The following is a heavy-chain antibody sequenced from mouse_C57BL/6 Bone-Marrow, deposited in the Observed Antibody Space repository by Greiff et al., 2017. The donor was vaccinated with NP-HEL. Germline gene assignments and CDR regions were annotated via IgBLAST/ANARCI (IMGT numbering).Heavy chain of an antibody. CDR2: IRNKANGYTT. CDR1: GFTFTDYY. CDR3: ARYKRFYYGSSYYFDY. V-gene: IGHV7-3*01. Sequence: EVKVVESGGGLVQPGGSLSLSCAASGFTFTDYYMSWVRQPPGKALEWLGFIRNKANGYTTEYSASVKGRFTISRDNSQSILYLQMNALRAEDSATYYCARYKRFYYGSSYYFDYWGQGTTLTVSS. J-gene: IGHJ2*01. D-gene: IGHD1-1*01.